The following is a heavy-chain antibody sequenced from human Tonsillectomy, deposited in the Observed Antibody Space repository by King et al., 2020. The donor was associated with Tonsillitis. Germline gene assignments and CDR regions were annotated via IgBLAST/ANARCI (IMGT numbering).Heavy chain of an antibody. D-gene: IGHD3-10*01. J-gene: IGHJ6*03. CDR3: AREGRLGHYYYYYYMDV. Sequence: QLQESGPGLVKPSQTLSLTCTVSVGAISSGTYYWNWIRQPAGKRLEWIWRIYTSGNTNYNPSLKSRVTISVDTSKNQFSLKLSPVTAADTAVYYCAREGRLGHYYYYYYMDVWGKGTTVTVSS. CDR1: VGAISSGTYY. V-gene: IGHV4-61*02. CDR2: IYTSGNT.